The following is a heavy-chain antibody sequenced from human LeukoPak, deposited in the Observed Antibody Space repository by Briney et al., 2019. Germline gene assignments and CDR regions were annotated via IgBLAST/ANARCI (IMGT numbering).Heavy chain of an antibody. CDR2: IYHSGST. CDR1: GGSISSGGYS. Sequence: PSQTLSLTCAVSGGSISSGGYSWSWIRQPPGKGLEWIVYIYHSGSTYSNTSLQTRVTIAVARSKTQFSLKLSSVTAADAAVYYCAINLCCYGSGSYHDAFDIWGQGTMVTVSS. CDR3: AINLCCYGSGSYHDAFDI. D-gene: IGHD3-10*01. V-gene: IGHV4-30-2*01. J-gene: IGHJ3*02.